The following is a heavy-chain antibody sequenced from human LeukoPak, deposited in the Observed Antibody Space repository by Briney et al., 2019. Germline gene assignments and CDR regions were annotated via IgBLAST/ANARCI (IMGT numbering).Heavy chain of an antibody. CDR3: ARDRSYDSSGYLTG. V-gene: IGHV3-21*01. CDR1: GFTVSSNY. D-gene: IGHD3-22*01. Sequence: GGSLRLSCAASGFTVSSNYMSWVRQAPGKGLEWVSSISSSSSYIYYADSVKGRFTISRDNAKNSLYLQMNSLRAEDTAVYYCARDRSYDSSGYLTGWGQGTLVTASS. J-gene: IGHJ4*02. CDR2: ISSSSSYI.